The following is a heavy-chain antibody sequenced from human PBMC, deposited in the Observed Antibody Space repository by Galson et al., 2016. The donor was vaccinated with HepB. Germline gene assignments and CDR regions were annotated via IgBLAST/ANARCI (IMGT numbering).Heavy chain of an antibody. J-gene: IGHJ4*02. Sequence: SVKVSCKASGYTFTTSGISWVRQAPGQGLEWMGWISTYSGNTKYAQKFQGGLTLTTDPSTTTAYMELRSLRFDDTARYYCARDVQYRLDSWGQGTLVTVSS. CDR2: ISTYSGNT. D-gene: IGHD2/OR15-2a*01. CDR1: GYTFTTSG. CDR3: ARDVQYRLDS. V-gene: IGHV1-18*01.